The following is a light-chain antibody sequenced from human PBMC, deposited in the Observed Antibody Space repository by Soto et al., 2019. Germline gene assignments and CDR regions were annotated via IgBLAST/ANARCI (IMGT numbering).Light chain of an antibody. J-gene: IGKJ1*01. CDR3: QQYDSSPRT. CDR2: DAS. V-gene: IGKV3-15*01. CDR1: QSVRSN. Sequence: EIVMTQSPATLSVSAGERATLSCRARQSVRSNLAWYQQKPGQAPRLLISDASTRATGIPDRFSGSGSGTDFTLTISRLEPEDFAVYWCQQYDSSPRTFGQGTKVDIK.